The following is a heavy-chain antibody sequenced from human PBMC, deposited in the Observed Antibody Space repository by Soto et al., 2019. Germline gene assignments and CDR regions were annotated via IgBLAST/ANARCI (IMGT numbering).Heavy chain of an antibody. V-gene: IGHV3-30-3*01. Sequence: GGSLRLSCAASGFTFSSYAMHWVRQAPGKGLEWVAVISYDGSNKYYADSVKGRFTISRDNSKNTLYLQMNSLRAEDTAVYYCARGGRNIVVVPAADYYYYGMDVWGQGTTVTVSS. CDR3: ARGGRNIVVVPAADYYYYGMDV. CDR2: ISYDGSNK. D-gene: IGHD2-2*01. J-gene: IGHJ6*02. CDR1: GFTFSSYA.